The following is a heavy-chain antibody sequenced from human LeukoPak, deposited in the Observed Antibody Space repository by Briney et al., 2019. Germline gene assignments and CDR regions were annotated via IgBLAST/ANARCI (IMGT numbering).Heavy chain of an antibody. CDR2: IRSKANSYVT. CDR1: GLTFSGSA. V-gene: IGHV3-73*01. D-gene: IGHD3-3*01. Sequence: GGSLRLSCAASGLTFSGSAMHWVRQASGKGLEWVGRIRSKANSYVTAYAASVKGRFTISRDDSKNTAYLQMDSLKTGDTAVYYCTRHEDDFWSGYYSYYYYYMDVWGKGTTVTVSS. J-gene: IGHJ6*03. CDR3: TRHEDDFWSGYYSYYYYYMDV.